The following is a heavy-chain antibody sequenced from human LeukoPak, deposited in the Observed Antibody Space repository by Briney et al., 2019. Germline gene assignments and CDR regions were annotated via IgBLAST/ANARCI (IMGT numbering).Heavy chain of an antibody. V-gene: IGHV4-39*01. CDR3: ARVTYYYDSSGYTRIPYLDY. J-gene: IGHJ4*02. CDR2: IYSSGST. CDR1: AGSISSSSYY. Sequence: SETLSLTCTVSAGSISSSSYYWGWLRQPPGKGLEWIGRIYSSGSTYYNPSLKSRVTISVDTSKNQFSLKLSSVTAADTAVYYCARVTYYYDSSGYTRIPYLDYWGQGTLVTVSS. D-gene: IGHD3-22*01.